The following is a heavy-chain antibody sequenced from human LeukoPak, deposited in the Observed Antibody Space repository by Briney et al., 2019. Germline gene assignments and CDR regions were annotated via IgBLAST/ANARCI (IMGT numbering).Heavy chain of an antibody. CDR2: ITWDSGGT. D-gene: IGHD4-11*01. V-gene: IGHV3-43*01. CDR1: GFTFDDYT. Sequence: PGGSLRLSSAAAGFTFDDYTMHWVRQAPGKGLEWVSLITWDSGGTYYADSVKGRFTISRDNSKNSLYLQMNSLRTEDTALYYCAKGYSNYADWYFDLWGRGTLVTVSS. CDR3: AKGYSNYADWYFDL. J-gene: IGHJ2*01.